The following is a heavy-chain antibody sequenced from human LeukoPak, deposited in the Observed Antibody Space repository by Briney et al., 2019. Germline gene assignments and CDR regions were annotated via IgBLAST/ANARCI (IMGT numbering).Heavy chain of an antibody. Sequence: GASLMSCCAGSGYSFTSYWIGWVRQTREKGVAWVGIIYPRDSDTRYSPSFQRQGTISADNSISTAYLQGSSLRASDNAMYYCARGEYNYGPLDYWGQGTLVTVSS. J-gene: IGHJ4*02. D-gene: IGHD5-24*01. CDR3: ARGEYNYGPLDY. V-gene: IGHV5-51*01. CDR1: GYSFTSYW. CDR2: IYPRDSDT.